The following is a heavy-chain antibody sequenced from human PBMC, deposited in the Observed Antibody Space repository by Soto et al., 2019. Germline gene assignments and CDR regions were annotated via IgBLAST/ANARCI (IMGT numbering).Heavy chain of an antibody. CDR2: IYYSGST. Sequence: SETLSLTCTATGDSITSTDYYWGWIRQPPGKGLEWVASIYYSGSTYHNPSLKSRVTISVDTSKNQLSLKVTSVTAADTAVYYCARHWRTGYSTVFGVVMGWFDPWGQGTLVTVSS. J-gene: IGHJ5*02. CDR3: ARHWRTGYSTVFGVVMGWFDP. CDR1: GDSITSTDYY. D-gene: IGHD3-3*01. V-gene: IGHV4-39*01.